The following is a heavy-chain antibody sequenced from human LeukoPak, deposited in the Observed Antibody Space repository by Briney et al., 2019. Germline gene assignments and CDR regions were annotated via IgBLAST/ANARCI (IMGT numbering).Heavy chain of an antibody. CDR3: ARVGYSYGYFDY. CDR2: INPSGGST. Sequence: ASVKVSCKASGYTFTSYYMHWVRQVPGQGLEWMGIINPSGGSTSYAQKFQGRVTMTRDTSTSTVYMELSSLRSEDTAVYYCARVGYSYGYFDYWGQGTLVTVSS. V-gene: IGHV1-46*01. D-gene: IGHD5-18*01. CDR1: GYTFTSYY. J-gene: IGHJ4*02.